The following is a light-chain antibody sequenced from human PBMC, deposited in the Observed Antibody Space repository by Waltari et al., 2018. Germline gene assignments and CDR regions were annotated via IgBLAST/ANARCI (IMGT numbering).Light chain of an antibody. CDR2: VAS. V-gene: IGKV1-9*01. CDR3: LQLYSYPLT. J-gene: IGKJ4*01. CDR1: QDISSH. Sequence: IQLTQSPSSLSASVGDRVTITCRASQDISSHLAWYQQIPGKAPKLLIYVASTLQSGVPSRFGGSGSGTDFTLTISSLQPEDFATFYCLQLYSYPLTFGGGTKVEIK.